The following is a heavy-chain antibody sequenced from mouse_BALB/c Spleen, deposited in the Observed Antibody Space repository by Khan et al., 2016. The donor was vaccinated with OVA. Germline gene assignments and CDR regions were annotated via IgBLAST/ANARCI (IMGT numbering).Heavy chain of an antibody. CDR3: ARSGYDYVAY. CDR2: LYPGDGNT. J-gene: IGHJ3*01. V-gene: IGHV1-80*01. CDR1: GYAFSNYL. D-gene: IGHD2-14*01. Sequence: QVRLQQSGAELVRPGSSVKISCKASGYAFSNYLMNWVKQGPGQGLEWIGQLYPGDGNTNYNGKFKDKATLTADNSSTTAYMQLSSLTSEDSAVYCCARSGYDYVAYWCQGTLVTVSA.